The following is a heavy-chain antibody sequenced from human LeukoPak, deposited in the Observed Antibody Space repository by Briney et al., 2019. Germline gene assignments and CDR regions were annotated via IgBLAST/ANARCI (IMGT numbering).Heavy chain of an antibody. V-gene: IGHV1-69*13. CDR3: AREGYCSSTSCPGFDY. J-gene: IGHJ4*02. CDR1: GGTFGIYA. CDR2: IIPIFGTA. Sequence: SVKVSCKASGGTFGIYAISWVRQAPGQGLEWMGGIIPIFGTANYAQKFQGRVTITADESTSTAYMELSSLRSEDTAVYYCAREGYCSSTSCPGFDYWGQGTLVTVSS. D-gene: IGHD2-2*01.